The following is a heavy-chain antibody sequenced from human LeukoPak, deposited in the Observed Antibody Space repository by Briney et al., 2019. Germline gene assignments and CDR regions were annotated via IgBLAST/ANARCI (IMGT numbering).Heavy chain of an antibody. Sequence: ASVKVSCKASGYTFTNFGISWVRQAPGQGLEWMGWISGYNGNTNYAQKLQGRVTMTTDTSTSTAYMELRSLRSDDTAVYYCARGMGEMRLHQLGYWGQGTLVTVSS. CDR2: ISGYNGNT. CDR1: GYTFTNFG. D-gene: IGHD3-16*01. J-gene: IGHJ4*02. CDR3: ARGMGEMRLHQLGY. V-gene: IGHV1-18*01.